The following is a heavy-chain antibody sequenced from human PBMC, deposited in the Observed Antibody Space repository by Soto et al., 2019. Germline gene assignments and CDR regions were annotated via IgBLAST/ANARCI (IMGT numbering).Heavy chain of an antibody. J-gene: IGHJ3*02. CDR3: ARVGGYSGYDDAFDI. Sequence: GGSLRLSCAASGFTFSDHYMDWVRQAPGKGLEWVGRTRNKANSYTTEYAASVKGRFTISRDDSKNSLYLQMNSLKTEDTAVYYCARVGGYSGYDDAFDIWGQGTMVTVSS. V-gene: IGHV3-72*01. CDR2: TRNKANSYTT. D-gene: IGHD5-12*01. CDR1: GFTFSDHY.